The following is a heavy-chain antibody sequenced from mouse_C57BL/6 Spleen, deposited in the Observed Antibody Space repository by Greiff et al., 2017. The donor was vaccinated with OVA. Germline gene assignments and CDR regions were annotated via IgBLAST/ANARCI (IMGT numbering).Heavy chain of an antibody. J-gene: IGHJ3*01. V-gene: IGHV5-4*01. CDR2: ISDGGSYT. Sequence: EVKLVESGGGLVKPGGSLKLSCAASGFTFSSYAMSWVRQTPEKRLGWVATISDGGSYTYYPDNVKGRFTISRDNAKNNLYLQMSHLKSEDTAMYYCARDPAFAYWGQGTLVTVSA. CDR3: ARDPAFAY. CDR1: GFTFSSYA.